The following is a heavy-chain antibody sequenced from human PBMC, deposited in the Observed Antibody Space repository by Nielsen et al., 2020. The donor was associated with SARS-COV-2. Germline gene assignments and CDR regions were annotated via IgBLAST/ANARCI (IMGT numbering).Heavy chain of an antibody. CDR2: IGTAGDT. Sequence: GESLKISCAASGFTFSSYDMHWVRQATGKGLEWVSAIGTAGDTYYPGSVKGRFTISRENAKNSLYLQMNSLRAGDTAVYYCARSYYVNSRMDVWGQGTTVTVSS. D-gene: IGHD3-10*02. V-gene: IGHV3-13*04. J-gene: IGHJ6*01. CDR3: ARSYYVNSRMDV. CDR1: GFTFSSYD.